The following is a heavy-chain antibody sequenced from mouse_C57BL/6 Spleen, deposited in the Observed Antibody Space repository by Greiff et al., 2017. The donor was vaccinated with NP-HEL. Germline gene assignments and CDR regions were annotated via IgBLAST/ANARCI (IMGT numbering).Heavy chain of an antibody. CDR2: IYPRSGNT. D-gene: IGHD2-3*01. CDR1: GYTFTSYG. V-gene: IGHV1-81*01. CDR3: ARYYYDGYDFDY. J-gene: IGHJ2*01. Sequence: VQLQQSGAELARPGASVKLSCKASGYTFTSYGISWVKQRTGQGLEWIGEIYPRSGNTYYNEKFKGKATLTADKSSSTAYMELRSLTSEDSAVDFCARYYYDGYDFDYWGQGTTLTVSS.